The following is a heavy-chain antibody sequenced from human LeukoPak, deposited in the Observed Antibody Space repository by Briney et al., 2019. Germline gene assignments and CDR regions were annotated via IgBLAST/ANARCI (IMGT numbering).Heavy chain of an antibody. D-gene: IGHD6-13*01. J-gene: IGHJ4*02. CDR2: IRSKAYGGTT. CDR3: TRAYPPKYSSSFWYFDY. CDR1: GFTFGDYA. Sequence: PGGSLRLSCTASGFTFGDYAMSWFRQAPGKVLEWVGFIRSKAYGGTTEYAASVKGRFTISRDDSKSIAYLQMNSLKTEDTAVYYCTRAYPPKYSSSFWYFDYWGQGTLVTVSS. V-gene: IGHV3-49*03.